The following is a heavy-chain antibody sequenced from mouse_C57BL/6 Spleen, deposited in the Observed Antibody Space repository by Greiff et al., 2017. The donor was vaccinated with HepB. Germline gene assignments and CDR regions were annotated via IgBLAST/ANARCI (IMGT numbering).Heavy chain of an antibody. V-gene: IGHV5-17*01. CDR1: GFTFSDYG. J-gene: IGHJ4*01. D-gene: IGHD4-1*01. Sequence: EVHLVESGGGLVKPGGSLKLSCAASGFTFSDYGMHWVRQAPEKGLEWVAYISSGSSTIYYADTVKGRFTISRDNAKNTLFLQMTSLRSEDTAMFYWARRGWDLYYAMDYWGQGTSVTVSS. CDR2: ISSGSSTI. CDR3: ARRGWDLYYAMDY.